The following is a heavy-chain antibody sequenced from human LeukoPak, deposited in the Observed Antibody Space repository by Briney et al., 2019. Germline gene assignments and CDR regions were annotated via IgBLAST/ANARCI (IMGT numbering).Heavy chain of an antibody. D-gene: IGHD5-18*01. CDR2: ISGSGGST. CDR3: AKGLQQFDTSMVMFDY. V-gene: IGHV3-23*01. Sequence: PGGSLRLSCAASGFTFSSYAMSWVRQAPGKGLEWVSAISGSGGSTYYADSVKGRFTISRDNSKNTLYLQMNSLRAEDTAIYYCAKGLQQFDTSMVMFDYWGQGTLVTVSS. CDR1: GFTFSSYA. J-gene: IGHJ4*02.